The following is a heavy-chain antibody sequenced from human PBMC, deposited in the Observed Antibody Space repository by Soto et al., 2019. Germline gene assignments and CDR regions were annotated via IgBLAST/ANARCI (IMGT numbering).Heavy chain of an antibody. D-gene: IGHD3-10*01. V-gene: IGHV4-38-2*01. CDR1: GYSIISGYY. Sequence: SETLSLTCAVSGYSIISGYYWVWIRQPPGKVLEWIGSIYHSGSTYYNPSLKSRVTISVDTSKNQFSLKLSSVTAADTAVYYCAGERITMVRGVIGWGQGT. CDR3: AGERITMVRGVIG. J-gene: IGHJ4*02. CDR2: IYHSGST.